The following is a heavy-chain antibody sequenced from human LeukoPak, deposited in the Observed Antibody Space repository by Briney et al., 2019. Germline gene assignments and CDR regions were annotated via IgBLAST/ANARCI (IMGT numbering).Heavy chain of an antibody. J-gene: IGHJ4*02. CDR1: GYTFTSYD. CDR3: ARGRYSNRGFDY. Sequence: ASVKVSCKASGYTFTSYDIKWVRQATGQGLEWMGWMNPNSGNTGYAQKLQGRVTMTRNTSISTAYMELSSLRSEDTAVYYCARGRYSNRGFDYWGQGTLVTVSS. D-gene: IGHD5-12*01. CDR2: MNPNSGNT. V-gene: IGHV1-8*01.